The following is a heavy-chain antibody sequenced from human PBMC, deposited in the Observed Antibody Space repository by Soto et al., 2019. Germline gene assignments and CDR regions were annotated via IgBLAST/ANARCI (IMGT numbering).Heavy chain of an antibody. V-gene: IGHV4-4*07. Sequence: KSSETLSLTCTVSGDSISNYYWSWIRQPAGKGLEWIGRISSSGSTNYNPSLKSRVTMSIDTSEKQLSLNLRSVTAADTAVYYCARDSTILTRAMDVWGPGTTVTVSS. J-gene: IGHJ6*02. D-gene: IGHD3-3*01. CDR1: GDSISNYY. CDR3: ARDSTILTRAMDV. CDR2: ISSSGST.